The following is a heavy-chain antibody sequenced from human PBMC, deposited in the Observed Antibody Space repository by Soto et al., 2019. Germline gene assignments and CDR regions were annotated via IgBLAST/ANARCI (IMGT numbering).Heavy chain of an antibody. Sequence: SETLSLTCTVSGGSISNFYWSWIRRPPGKGLEWIGYVYYTGRTNYNPSLRSRVTISVDTSKNQFSLSLSSVTAADTAVYYCARHAGEQWLFDPWGQGTLVTVSS. V-gene: IGHV4-59*08. CDR2: VYYTGRT. CDR3: ARHAGEQWLFDP. CDR1: GGSISNFY. J-gene: IGHJ5*02. D-gene: IGHD6-19*01.